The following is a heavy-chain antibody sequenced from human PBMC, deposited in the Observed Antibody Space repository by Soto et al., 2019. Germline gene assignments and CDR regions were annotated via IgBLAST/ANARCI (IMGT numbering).Heavy chain of an antibody. V-gene: IGHV3-48*02. D-gene: IGHD1-1*01. J-gene: IGHJ6*02. CDR2: ISSGSTTI. Sequence: GGSLRLSCAASGFSVSTSTMNWVRQAPGKGLEWVSYISSGSTTIYYADSVKGRFTISRDNGKNSLYLQMNSLRDEDTAVYYCARVRRNDASDYYGMDVWGQGTTVTVSS. CDR3: ARVRRNDASDYYGMDV. CDR1: GFSVSTST.